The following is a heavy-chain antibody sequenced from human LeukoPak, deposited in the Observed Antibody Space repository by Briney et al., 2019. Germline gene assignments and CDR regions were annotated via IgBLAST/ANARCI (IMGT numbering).Heavy chain of an antibody. J-gene: IGHJ4*02. CDR1: GLTVSSNY. Sequence: PGGSLRLSHAASGLTVSSNYMSWVRQAPGKGLEWVSVIYSGGNTFYADSVQGRFTISRDNSKNTLYLQMNSLRAEDTAVYYCAREMIQLPGYFDYWGQGTLVTVSS. V-gene: IGHV3-53*01. CDR2: IYSGGNT. CDR3: AREMIQLPGYFDY. D-gene: IGHD5-18*01.